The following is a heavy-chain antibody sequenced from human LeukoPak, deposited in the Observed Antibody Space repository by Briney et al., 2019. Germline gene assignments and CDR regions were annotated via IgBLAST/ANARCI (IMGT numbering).Heavy chain of an antibody. V-gene: IGHV3-30*02. CDR1: GFTFSNYG. Sequence: GSLRLSCAASGFTFSNYGMHWVRQAPGKGLEWVAFIRYDGSNKYYADSVKGRFTISRDNAKNSLYLQMNSLRAEDTAVYYCARKNDCSSTSCYYYYYMDVWGKGTTVTISS. J-gene: IGHJ6*03. CDR2: IRYDGSNK. D-gene: IGHD2-2*01. CDR3: ARKNDCSSTSCYYYYYMDV.